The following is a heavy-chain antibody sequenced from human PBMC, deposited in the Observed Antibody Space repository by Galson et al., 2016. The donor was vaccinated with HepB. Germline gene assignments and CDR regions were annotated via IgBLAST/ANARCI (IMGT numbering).Heavy chain of an antibody. CDR2: IWYDGSNE. CDR1: GFTFSSYG. Sequence: SLRLSCAASGFTFSSYGLHWVRQAPGKGLEWVALIWYDGSNEDYADSVKGRFTISRDNSQNTLYLQMNSLRAEDTAVYYCARDHPTSGCYYFYYMDVWGKGTTVTVSS. V-gene: IGHV3-33*01. D-gene: IGHD3-22*01. J-gene: IGHJ6*03. CDR3: ARDHPTSGCYYFYYMDV.